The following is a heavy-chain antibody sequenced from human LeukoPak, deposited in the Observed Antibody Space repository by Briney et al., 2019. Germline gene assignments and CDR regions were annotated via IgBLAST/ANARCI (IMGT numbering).Heavy chain of an antibody. J-gene: IGHJ4*01. V-gene: IGHV3-23*01. CDR2: ISGSGGTT. CDR1: GFTFSSYA. D-gene: IGHD6-19*01. CDR3: AKDMTTAVAGTLFDC. Sequence: GGSLRLSCAASGFTFSSYAMSWVRQGPGKGLEWVSTISGSGGTTYYADSVKGRFTVSRDNSKNTLYLQMNSLRAEDTAVYYCAKDMTTAVAGTLFDCWGQGTLVTVSS.